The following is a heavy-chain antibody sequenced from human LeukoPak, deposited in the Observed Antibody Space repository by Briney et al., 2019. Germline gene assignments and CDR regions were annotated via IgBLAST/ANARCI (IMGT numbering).Heavy chain of an antibody. J-gene: IGHJ4*02. V-gene: IGHV4-39*01. Sequence: SETLSLTYTVSGGSISSSSYYWGWIRQPPGKGLEWIGSIYYSGSTYYNPSLKSRVTISVDTSKNQFSLKLSSVTAADTAVYYCARGSSWYQPDYWGQGTLVTVSS. D-gene: IGHD6-13*01. CDR3: ARGSSWYQPDY. CDR1: GGSISSSSYY. CDR2: IYYSGST.